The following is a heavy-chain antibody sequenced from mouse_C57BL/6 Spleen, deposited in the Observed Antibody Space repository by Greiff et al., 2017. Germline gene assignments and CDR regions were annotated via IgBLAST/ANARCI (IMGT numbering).Heavy chain of an antibody. CDR3: AREPITTVVATYFDD. V-gene: IGHV1-54*01. D-gene: IGHD1-1*01. J-gene: IGHJ2*01. CDR2: INPGSGGT. Sequence: VQLQQSGAELVRPGTSVKVSCKASGYAFTNYLIEWVKQRPGQGLEWIGVINPGSGGTNYNEKFKGKATLTADKSSSIAYMQLSSLTSEDSAVYFCAREPITTVVATYFDDWGQGTTLTVSS. CDR1: GYAFTNYL.